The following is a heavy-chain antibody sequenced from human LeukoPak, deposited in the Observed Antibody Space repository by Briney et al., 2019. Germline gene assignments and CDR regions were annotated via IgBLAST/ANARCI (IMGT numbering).Heavy chain of an antibody. J-gene: IGHJ4*02. Sequence: GGSLRLSCAASGFTFSSYAMSWVRQAPGKGLEWVSAISGSGGSTYYADSVKGRFTISRDNSKNTLYLQMNSLRAEDTAVYYCAKDHGYCSSTSCKVLDYWGQGTLVTVSS. V-gene: IGHV3-23*01. CDR3: AKDHGYCSSTSCKVLDY. D-gene: IGHD2-2*03. CDR1: GFTFSSYA. CDR2: ISGSGGST.